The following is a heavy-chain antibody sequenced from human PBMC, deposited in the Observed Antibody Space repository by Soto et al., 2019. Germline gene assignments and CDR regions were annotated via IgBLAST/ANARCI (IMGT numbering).Heavy chain of an antibody. CDR3: ASHDSSGYYSFDY. J-gene: IGHJ4*02. CDR2: IDPSDSYT. CDR1: GYSFTSYW. V-gene: IGHV5-10-1*01. D-gene: IGHD3-22*01. Sequence: GESLKISCKGSGYSFTSYWINWVRQMPGKGLEWMGRIDPSDSYTNYSPSFQGHVTISADKSISTASLQWSSLKASDTAMYYCASHDSSGYYSFDYWGQGTLVTVSS.